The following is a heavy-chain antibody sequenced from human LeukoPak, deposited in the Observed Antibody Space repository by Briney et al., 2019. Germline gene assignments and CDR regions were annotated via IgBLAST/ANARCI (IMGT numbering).Heavy chain of an antibody. D-gene: IGHD3-10*01. J-gene: IGHJ2*01. CDR1: DDSISSFY. Sequence: SETLSLTCTVSDDSISSFYRGWIRQPPGKGLEWIAYIHSVGYSNYNPSLKSRVSMSIDTSKKQFSLKLTSVTATDTAVYYCARHITDSGSSFDLWSRGTLVTVSS. CDR2: IHSVGYS. CDR3: ARHITDSGSSFDL. V-gene: IGHV4-59*08.